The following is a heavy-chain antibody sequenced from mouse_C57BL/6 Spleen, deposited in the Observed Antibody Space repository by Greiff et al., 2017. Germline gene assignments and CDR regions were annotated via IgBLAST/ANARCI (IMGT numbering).Heavy chain of an antibody. V-gene: IGHV1-52*01. CDR1: GYTFTSYW. D-gene: IGHD4-1*01. Sequence: QVQLQQPGAELVRPGSSVKLSCKASGYTFTSYWMHWVKQRPIQGLEWIGNIDPSDSETHYNQKFKDKATLTVDKSSSTAYMQLSSLTSEDSSVYYCAILLGRGYFDYWGQGTTLTVSS. J-gene: IGHJ2*01. CDR3: AILLGRGYFDY. CDR2: IDPSDSET.